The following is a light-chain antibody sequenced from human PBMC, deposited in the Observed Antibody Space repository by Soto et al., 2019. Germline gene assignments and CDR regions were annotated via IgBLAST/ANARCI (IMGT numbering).Light chain of an antibody. CDR1: QSVRTY. Sequence: EIVLTQSPATLSLFPGERATLSCRASQSVRTYLAWYQQKPGQAPRLLIYGASTRAAGIPARFSGSGSGTEFTLTISSLQSEDFAVYYCQQYYNWPRTFGQGTKVDIK. J-gene: IGKJ1*01. CDR3: QQYYNWPRT. CDR2: GAS. V-gene: IGKV3-15*01.